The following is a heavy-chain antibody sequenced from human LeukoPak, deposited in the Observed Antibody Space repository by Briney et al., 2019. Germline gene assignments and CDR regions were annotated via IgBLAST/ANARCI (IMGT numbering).Heavy chain of an antibody. D-gene: IGHD2-2*02. Sequence: GGSLRLSCVASGFTFSSYWMSWVRQAPGKGLEWVANIEQDGSEKNYVDSVKGRFIISRDNAKNSLYLQMNSLRAEDTAVYYCARDDTVYFDYWGQGTLVTVSS. CDR3: ARDDTVYFDY. CDR2: IEQDGSEK. V-gene: IGHV3-7*01. CDR1: GFTFSSYW. J-gene: IGHJ4*02.